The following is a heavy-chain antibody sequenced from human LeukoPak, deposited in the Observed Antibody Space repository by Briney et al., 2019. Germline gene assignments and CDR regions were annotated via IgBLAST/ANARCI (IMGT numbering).Heavy chain of an antibody. CDR3: ARDGGNDSSGYFYNFDY. J-gene: IGHJ4*02. D-gene: IGHD3-22*01. V-gene: IGHV4-4*07. CDR2: IYTSGST. CDR1: GGSISSYY. Sequence: TPPETLSLTCTVSGGSISSYYWSWIRQPAGKGLEWIGRIYTSGSTNYNPSLKSRVTMSVDTSKNQFSLKLSSVTAADTAVYYCARDGGNDSSGYFYNFDYWGQGTLVTVSS.